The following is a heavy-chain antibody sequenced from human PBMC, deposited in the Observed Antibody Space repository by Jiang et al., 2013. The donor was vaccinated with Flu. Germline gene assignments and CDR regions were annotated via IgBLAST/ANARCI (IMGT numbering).Heavy chain of an antibody. D-gene: IGHD3-22*01. CDR2: ISYDGTNT. J-gene: IGHJ4*02. V-gene: IGHV3-30-3*01. CDR1: GFTFTYYA. Sequence: GRSLRLSCEASGFTFTYYAMHWVRQAPGKGLEWVAVISYDGTNTDYADSVKGRFTISRDNSKNTVYLQMTSPRAEDTAVYYCTRTFYYDARGYPEYYFDYWGQG. CDR3: TRTFYYDARGYPEYYFDY.